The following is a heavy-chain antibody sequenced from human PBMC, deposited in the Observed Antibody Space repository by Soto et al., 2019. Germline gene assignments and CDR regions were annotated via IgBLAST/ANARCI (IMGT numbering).Heavy chain of an antibody. D-gene: IGHD3-22*01. Sequence: QVQLVQSGAEVKKPGSSVKVSCKASGGTFSKNTISWVRQAPGQGLEWMGGIMPVFGRPNYAQKFQGRVTITADEYTRTAYMELSRLKSDDTAVYYCATQFDYDTSGYYYAYWGQGTQVTVSS. V-gene: IGHV1-69*01. CDR1: GGTFSKNT. J-gene: IGHJ4*02. CDR2: IMPVFGRP. CDR3: ATQFDYDTSGYYYAY.